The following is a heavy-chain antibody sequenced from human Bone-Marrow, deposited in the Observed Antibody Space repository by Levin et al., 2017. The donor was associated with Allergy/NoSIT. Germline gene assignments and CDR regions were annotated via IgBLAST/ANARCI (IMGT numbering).Heavy chain of an antibody. CDR3: ARGTRRDLDYSDNSVYRESDY. CDR2: ISYDGSNK. Sequence: GGSLRLSCAASGFTFSSYAMEWVRQAPGKGLECVAVISYDGSNKYYADSVKGRFSISRDNSKNTLYVQMNSLTAEDTAVYYCARGTRRDLDYSDNSVYRESDYWGQGTLVTVSA. V-gene: IGHV3-30-3*01. J-gene: IGHJ4*02. CDR1: GFTFSSYA. D-gene: IGHD3-22*01.